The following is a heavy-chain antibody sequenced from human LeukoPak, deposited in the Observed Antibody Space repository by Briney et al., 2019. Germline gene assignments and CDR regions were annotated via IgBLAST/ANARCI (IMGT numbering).Heavy chain of an antibody. J-gene: IGHJ5*02. CDR1: GGSISSYY. V-gene: IGHV4-4*07. Sequence: SETLSLTCTVSGGSISSYYWSWIRQPAGKGLEWIGRIYTSGSTNYNPSLKSRVTISVDTSKNQFSLKLSSVTAADTAVYYCARGSSSWPEKNWFDPWGQGTLVTVSS. CDR3: ARGSSSWPEKNWFDP. CDR2: IYTSGST. D-gene: IGHD6-13*01.